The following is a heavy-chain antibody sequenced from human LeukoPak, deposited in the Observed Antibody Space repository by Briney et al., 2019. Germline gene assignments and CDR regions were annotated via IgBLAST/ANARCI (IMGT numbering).Heavy chain of an antibody. J-gene: IGHJ4*02. CDR2: ISSSGSGGNT. D-gene: IGHD4-17*01. Sequence: GGSLRLSCVASGVTLSNYAMSWARQAPGKGLEWVSGISSSGSGGNTYYADSVKGRFTISRDSSRNTLFLHMNTLRAEDTAMYYCARRGESASYGDYRFDYWGQGTLVTVSS. CDR1: GVTLSNYA. CDR3: ARRGESASYGDYRFDY. V-gene: IGHV3-23*01.